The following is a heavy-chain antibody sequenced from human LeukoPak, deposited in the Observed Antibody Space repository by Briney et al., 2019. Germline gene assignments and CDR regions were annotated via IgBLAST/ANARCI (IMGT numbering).Heavy chain of an antibody. CDR3: ARVRVSSGSHPWYFDY. Sequence: PSETLSLTCTVSRGSISSYYWSWIRQPPGQGLEWIGYIYYSGSTDYNPSFKSRVNISVDTSKNQFSPKLSSVTAADTAVYFCARVRVSSGSHPWYFDYWGQGTLVTVSS. D-gene: IGHD3-22*01. CDR2: IYYSGST. V-gene: IGHV4-59*01. CDR1: RGSISSYY. J-gene: IGHJ4*02.